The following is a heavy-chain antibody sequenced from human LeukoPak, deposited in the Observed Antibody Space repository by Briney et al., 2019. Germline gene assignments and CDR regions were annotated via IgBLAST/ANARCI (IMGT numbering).Heavy chain of an antibody. CDR2: ISGSGGST. V-gene: IGHV3-23*01. Sequence: GGSLRLSCAASGFTFSSYAMSWVRQAPGKGLEWVSAISGSGGSTYYADSVKGRFTISRDNAKNSLYLQMNSLRAEDMALYYCAKDISRVVTTSDAFDIWGQGAMVTVSS. D-gene: IGHD4-17*01. J-gene: IGHJ3*02. CDR3: AKDISRVVTTSDAFDI. CDR1: GFTFSSYA.